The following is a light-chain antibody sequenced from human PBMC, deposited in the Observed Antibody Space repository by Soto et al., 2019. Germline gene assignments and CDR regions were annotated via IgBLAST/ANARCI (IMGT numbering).Light chain of an antibody. V-gene: IGLV2-23*01. J-gene: IGLJ1*01. CDR3: CSYAGSSTFYV. CDR1: SSDVGSYNL. CDR2: EGN. Sequence: QSALTQPASVSGSPGQSITISCTGTSSDVGSYNLVSWYQQHPGKAPKLMIYEGNKRPSGVSNRFSGSKSGNTASLTISGLQAEDEADYYCCSYAGSSTFYVFGPGTKVTVL.